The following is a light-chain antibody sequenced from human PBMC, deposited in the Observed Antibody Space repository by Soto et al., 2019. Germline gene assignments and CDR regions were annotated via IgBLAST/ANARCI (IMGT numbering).Light chain of an antibody. CDR1: QSVGYN. V-gene: IGKV3-15*01. Sequence: ERVMTQSPATLSVSPGERATLSCRASQSVGYNLAWCQQKPGQPPRLLIYATSSRATGIPARFSGSGSGTEFTLTISSLQSADFAVYYCQHYNSWPPIFTFGPGTKVDIK. J-gene: IGKJ3*01. CDR3: QHYNSWPPIFT. CDR2: ATS.